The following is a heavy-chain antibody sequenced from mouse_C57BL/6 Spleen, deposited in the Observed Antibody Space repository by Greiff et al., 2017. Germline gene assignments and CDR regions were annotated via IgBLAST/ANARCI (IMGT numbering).Heavy chain of an antibody. J-gene: IGHJ1*03. D-gene: IGHD1-1*01. CDR1: GYSITSGYD. CDR2: ISYSGST. V-gene: IGHV3-1*01. Sequence: EVQRVESGPGMVKPSQSLSLTCTVTGYSITSGYDWHWIRHFPGNKLEWMGYISYSGSTNYNPSLKSRISITHDTSKNHFFLKLNSLTTEDNANYYVARGRDEPRITTVGAGYFDGWGTGTTGTVSS. CDR3: ARGRDEPRITTVGAGYFDG.